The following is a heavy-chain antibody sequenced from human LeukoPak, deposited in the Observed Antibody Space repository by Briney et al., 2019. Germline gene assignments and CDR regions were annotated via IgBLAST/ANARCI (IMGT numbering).Heavy chain of an antibody. Sequence: GESLKISCKGSEYSFTSYWIGWVRQMPGKGLEWMGTIYPADSDTRYSPSFQGQVTISADNSISTAYLQWSSLKASDTAMYYCTRHRYCSSTICSPSGYRGQGTLVTVSS. CDR1: EYSFTSYW. CDR2: IYPADSDT. V-gene: IGHV5-51*01. CDR3: TRHRYCSSTICSPSGY. D-gene: IGHD2-2*01. J-gene: IGHJ4*02.